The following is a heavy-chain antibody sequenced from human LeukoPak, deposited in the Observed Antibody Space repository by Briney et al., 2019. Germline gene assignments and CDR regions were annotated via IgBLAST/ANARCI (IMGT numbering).Heavy chain of an antibody. CDR3: ARSTSHYYYYYMDV. Sequence: PGGSLRLSCAASGFTFSSYWMSWVRQAPGKGLEWVANIKQDGSEKYYVDSVMGRFTISRDNATNTLYLQINSLRAEDTAVYYCARSTSHYYYYYMDVWGKGTTVTISS. J-gene: IGHJ6*03. V-gene: IGHV3-7*01. CDR2: IKQDGSEK. CDR1: GFTFSSYW.